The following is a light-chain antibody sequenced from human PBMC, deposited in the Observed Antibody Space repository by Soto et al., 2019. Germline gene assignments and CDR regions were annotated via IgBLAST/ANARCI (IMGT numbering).Light chain of an antibody. CDR3: QQYNKWPLT. Sequence: EIVMTQSPATLSVSQGERATLSCRASESVSSNLAWYQQKPGQAPRLLIYGAYTRATGIPARFSGSGSGTEFTLTISSLQSEDFAVYYCQQYNKWPLTFGGGTKVEIK. CDR1: ESVSSN. CDR2: GAY. J-gene: IGKJ4*01. V-gene: IGKV3-15*01.